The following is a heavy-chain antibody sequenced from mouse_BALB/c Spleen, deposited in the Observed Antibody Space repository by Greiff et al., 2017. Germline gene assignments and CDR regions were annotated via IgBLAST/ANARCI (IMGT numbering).Heavy chain of an antibody. J-gene: IGHJ4*01. CDR1: GFTFSSYA. D-gene: IGHD1-1*01. V-gene: IGHV5-9-4*01. CDR3: ARDYGSSYDYAMDY. Sequence: EVKLVESGGGLVKPGGSLKLSCAASGFTFSSYAMSWVRQSPEKRLEWVAEISSGGSYTYYPDTVTGRFTISRDNANNTLYLEMSSLRSEDTAMYYCARDYGSSYDYAMDYWGQGTSVTVSS. CDR2: ISSGGSYT.